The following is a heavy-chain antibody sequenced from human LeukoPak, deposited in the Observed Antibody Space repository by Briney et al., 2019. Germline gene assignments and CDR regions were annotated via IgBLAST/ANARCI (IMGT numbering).Heavy chain of an antibody. V-gene: IGHV3-9*01. CDR2: ISWNSGSI. CDR1: GFTFDDYA. J-gene: IGHJ4*02. D-gene: IGHD3-9*01. CDR3: AKSLRYAAAPDY. Sequence: GGSLRLSCAASGFTFDDYAMHWVLQAPGKGLEWVSGISWNSGSIGYADSVKGRFTISRDNAKNPLYLQMNSLRAEDTALYYCAKSLRYAAAPDYWGQGTLVTVSS.